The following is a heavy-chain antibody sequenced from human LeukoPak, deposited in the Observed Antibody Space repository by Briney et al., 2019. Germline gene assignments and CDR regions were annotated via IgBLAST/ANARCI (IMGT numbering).Heavy chain of an antibody. J-gene: IGHJ3*02. D-gene: IGHD4-17*01. V-gene: IGHV4-59*08. CDR2: IYYSGST. Sequence: PSETLSLTCTVSGGSISSYYWSWIRQPPGKGLEWIGYIYYSGSTNYNPSLKSRVTISVDTSKNQFSLKLSSVTAADTAVYYCARHRAYGDYADAFDIWGQGTVVTVSS. CDR1: GGSISSYY. CDR3: ARHRAYGDYADAFDI.